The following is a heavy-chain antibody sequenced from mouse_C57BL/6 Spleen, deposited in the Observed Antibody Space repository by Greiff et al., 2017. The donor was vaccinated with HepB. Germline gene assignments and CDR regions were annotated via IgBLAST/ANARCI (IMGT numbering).Heavy chain of an antibody. CDR3: ASRSYRFAY. V-gene: IGHV1-50*01. CDR2: IDPSDSYT. CDR1: GYTFTSYW. D-gene: IGHD1-1*01. J-gene: IGHJ3*01. Sequence: QVQLKQPGAELVKPGASVKLSCKASGYTFTSYWMQWVKQRPGQGLEWIGEIDPSDSYTNYNQKFKGKATLTVDTSSSTAYMQLSSLTSEDSAVYYCASRSYRFAYWGQGTLVTVSA.